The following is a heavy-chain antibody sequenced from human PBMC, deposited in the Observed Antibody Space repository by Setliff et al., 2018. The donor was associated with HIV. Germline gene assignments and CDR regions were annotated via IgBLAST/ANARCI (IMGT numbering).Heavy chain of an antibody. Sequence: ASVKVSCKASGYTFTRNAMHWVRQAPGQRLEWMGWINTGNGNTKYSQKFQGRVTITRDTSASTAYMELISLRSEDTAVDYCERDAARRAAADTPVWFDPWGQGTLVTVSS. V-gene: IGHV1-3*04. J-gene: IGHJ5*02. CDR2: INTGNGNT. D-gene: IGHD6-13*01. CDR3: ERDAARRAAADTPVWFDP. CDR1: GYTFTRNA.